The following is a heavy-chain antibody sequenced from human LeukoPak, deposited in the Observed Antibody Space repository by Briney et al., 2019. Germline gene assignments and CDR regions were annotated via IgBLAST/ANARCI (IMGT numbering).Heavy chain of an antibody. CDR2: ISSDGSEG. Sequence: GGSLRLSCAVSGFTFSGFWMSWSRQATGKGLEWVASISSDGSEGYYADVVKGRFTISRDNAKNSLYLQINSLRAEDTAVYYCARSSYSSSSSVWGQGTMVTVSS. V-gene: IGHV3-7*03. CDR1: GFTFSGFW. J-gene: IGHJ3*01. CDR3: ARSSYSSSSSV. D-gene: IGHD6-6*01.